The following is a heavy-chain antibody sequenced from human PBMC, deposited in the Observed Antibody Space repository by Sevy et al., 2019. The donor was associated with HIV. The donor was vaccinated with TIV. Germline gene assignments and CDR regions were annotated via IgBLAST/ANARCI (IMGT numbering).Heavy chain of an antibody. J-gene: IGHJ3*02. CDR3: AKDFGYGGAYDI. Sequence: GGSLRLSCAASGFTFGSYGMHWVRQAPGKGLEWVAVIAYAGSNKYYADSVKGRFTISRDNSKHTLYLQMNSLRAEDTAVYYCAKDFGYGGAYDIWGQGTMVTVSS. V-gene: IGHV3-30*18. D-gene: IGHD5-18*01. CDR1: GFTFGSYG. CDR2: IAYAGSNK.